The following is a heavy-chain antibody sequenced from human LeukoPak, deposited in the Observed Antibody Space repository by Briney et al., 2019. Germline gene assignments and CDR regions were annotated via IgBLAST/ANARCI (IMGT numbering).Heavy chain of an antibody. CDR2: INQDGSEK. Sequence: GGSLRLSCAASGFTFSSYWMSWVRQAPGKGLEWVANINQDGSEKYYVDFVKGRFTISRDNAKNSLYLQMNSLRAEDTAVYYCARLYISSSLDYWGQGTLVTVSS. V-gene: IGHV3-7*01. D-gene: IGHD6-13*01. CDR3: ARLYISSSLDY. CDR1: GFTFSSYW. J-gene: IGHJ4*02.